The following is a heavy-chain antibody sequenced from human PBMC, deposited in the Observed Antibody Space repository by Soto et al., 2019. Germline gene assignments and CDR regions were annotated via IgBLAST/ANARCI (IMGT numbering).Heavy chain of an antibody. Sequence: QLQLQESGSGLVKPSQTLSLTCAVSGGSISSGGYSWSWIRQPPGKGLEWIGYIYHIGSTYYNPSLRRRVTASVDRSKNQFSLKLSSVTAADTAVYYGARWWMYAPRFDPWCQGTLVTTSS. D-gene: IGHD2-8*01. J-gene: IGHJ5*02. CDR1: GGSISSGGYS. CDR2: IYHIGST. V-gene: IGHV4-30-2*01. CDR3: ARWWMYAPRFDP.